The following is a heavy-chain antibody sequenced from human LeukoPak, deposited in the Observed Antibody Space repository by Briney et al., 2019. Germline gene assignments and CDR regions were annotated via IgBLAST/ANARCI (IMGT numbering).Heavy chain of an antibody. CDR2: INPKSGGT. Sequence: ASVKVSCKASGYTFTDYYMHWVRQAPGQGLEWMGWINPKSGGTNYAQNFQGRVTMTRDTSISTAYMELSGLRSDDRAVYYCVRDAIAAAGTGGWGQGTLVTVSP. V-gene: IGHV1-2*02. J-gene: IGHJ4*02. CDR3: VRDAIAAAGTGG. D-gene: IGHD6-13*01. CDR1: GYTFTDYY.